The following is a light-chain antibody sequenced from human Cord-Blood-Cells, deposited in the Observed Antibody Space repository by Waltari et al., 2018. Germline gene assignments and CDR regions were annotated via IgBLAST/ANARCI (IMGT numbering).Light chain of an antibody. CDR3: CSYAGSSTYV. Sequence: QSALTQPASVSGSPGQSITIPCTGTSSDVGSYNLVSWYQQHPVKAPKLMTYEGSKRPSGVYNRFSGSKSVNTASLTISGLQAEDEADYYCCSYAGSSTYVFGTGTKVTVL. CDR1: SSDVGSYNL. CDR2: EGS. V-gene: IGLV2-23*01. J-gene: IGLJ1*01.